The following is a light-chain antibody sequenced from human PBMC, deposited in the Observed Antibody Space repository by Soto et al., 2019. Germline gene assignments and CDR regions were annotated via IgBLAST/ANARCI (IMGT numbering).Light chain of an antibody. V-gene: IGKV3-20*01. CDR2: DAS. J-gene: IGKJ1*01. CDR1: QSVSSN. CDR3: QQYGSSGT. Sequence: IVLTQSPGTLSLSPGERATLSCRASQSVSSNLAWYQQKPGQAPRLLISDASTRATGIPDRFSGSGSGTDFTLTISRLEPEDFAVYYCQQYGSSGTFGQGTKV.